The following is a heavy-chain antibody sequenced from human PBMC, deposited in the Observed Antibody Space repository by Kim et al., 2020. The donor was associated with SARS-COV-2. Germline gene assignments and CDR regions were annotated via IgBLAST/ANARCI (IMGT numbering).Heavy chain of an antibody. J-gene: IGHJ4*01. V-gene: IGHV3-48*01. Sequence: GGSLRLSCAASGFRFSSCSMNWVRQAPGKGLEWVASISGSSSSIFYADSVKGRFTISRDNAKNSLFLQMSGLRAEDTAVYYCARDDPDYSYGSGGYPPSDYWGQATLVTVSS. CDR1: GFRFSSCS. CDR2: ISGSSSSI. CDR3: ARDDPDYSYGSGGYPPSDY. D-gene: IGHD3-10*01.